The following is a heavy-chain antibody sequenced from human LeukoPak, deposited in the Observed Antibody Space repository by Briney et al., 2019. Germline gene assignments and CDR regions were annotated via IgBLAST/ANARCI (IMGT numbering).Heavy chain of an antibody. Sequence: GGSLRLSCAASGFTFSNYEMNWVRQAPGKGLEWVSYISSSGSTIYYADSVKGRFTISRDNAKNFLYLQMNSLRAEDAAVYYCAELGITMIGGVWGKGTTVTISS. J-gene: IGHJ6*04. D-gene: IGHD3-10*02. CDR1: GFTFSNYE. V-gene: IGHV3-48*03. CDR2: ISSSGSTI. CDR3: AELGITMIGGV.